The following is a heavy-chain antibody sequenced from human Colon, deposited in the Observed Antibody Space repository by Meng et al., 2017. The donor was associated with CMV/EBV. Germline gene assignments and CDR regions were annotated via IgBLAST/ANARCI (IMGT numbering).Heavy chain of an antibody. CDR2: INVDSGVT. Sequence: ASVKVSCKASGDTFSGYYIQWVRLAPGQGLEWMGWINVDSGVTNYAQKFQGRVTMTRDTSITTAYMEISSLKSDDTAVYYCTSPLSSIWYDSWGQETLVTVSS. D-gene: IGHD6-13*01. V-gene: IGHV1-2*02. CDR1: GDTFSGYY. CDR3: TSPLSSIWYDS. J-gene: IGHJ5*01.